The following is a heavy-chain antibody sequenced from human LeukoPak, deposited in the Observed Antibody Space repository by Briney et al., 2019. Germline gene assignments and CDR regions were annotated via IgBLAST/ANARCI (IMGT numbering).Heavy chain of an antibody. CDR1: GFTFSNYA. D-gene: IGHD6-13*01. CDR2: IISIGST. V-gene: IGHV3-23*01. CDR3: AKTLPSSWYSFDY. Sequence: GGSLRLSCAASGFTFSNYAMSWVRRAPGKGLEWVSTIISIGSTYYADSVKGRFTISRDNSKSTLYLQMNSLRAEDTAVYYCAKTLPSSWYSFDYWGQGTLVTVSS. J-gene: IGHJ4*02.